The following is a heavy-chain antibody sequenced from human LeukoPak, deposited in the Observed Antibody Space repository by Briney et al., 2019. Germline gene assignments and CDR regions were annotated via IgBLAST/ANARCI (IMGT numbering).Heavy chain of an antibody. CDR1: GYTFTSYY. CDR3: ARDPIYDSSGYYLDY. J-gene: IGHJ4*02. V-gene: IGHV1-46*01. Sequence: ASVRVSCKASGYTFTSYYMHWVRQAPGQGLEWMGIINPSGGSTSYAQKFQGRVTMTRDTSTSTVYMELSSLRSEDTAVYYCARDPIYDSSGYYLDYWGQGTLVTVSS. CDR2: INPSGGST. D-gene: IGHD3-22*01.